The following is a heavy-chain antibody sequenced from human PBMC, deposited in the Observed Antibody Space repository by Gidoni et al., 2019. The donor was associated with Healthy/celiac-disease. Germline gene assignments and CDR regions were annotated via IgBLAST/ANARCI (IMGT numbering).Heavy chain of an antibody. D-gene: IGHD6-13*01. Sequence: QVQLVESGGGVVQPGRSLRLSCAASGFTFSSYAMHWVRQAPGKGLEWVAVISYDGSNKYYADSVKGRFTISRDNSKNTLYLQMNSLRAEDTAVYYCARDYGSSWYYWFDPWGQGTLVTVSS. CDR2: ISYDGSNK. CDR1: GFTFSSYA. CDR3: ARDYGSSWYYWFDP. V-gene: IGHV3-30-3*01. J-gene: IGHJ5*02.